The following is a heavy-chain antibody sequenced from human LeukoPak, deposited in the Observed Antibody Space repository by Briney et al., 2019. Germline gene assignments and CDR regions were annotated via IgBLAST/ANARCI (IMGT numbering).Heavy chain of an antibody. J-gene: IGHJ6*02. D-gene: IGHD6-13*01. V-gene: IGHV3-33*01. CDR2: IWYDGSNK. CDR3: ARAREGSSSWYRKYYYYGMDV. Sequence: PGGSLTLSCAASGFTFSSYGMHWVRQAPGKGLEWVAVIWYDGSNKYYADSVKGRFTISRDNSKNTLYLQMNSLRAEDTAVYYCARAREGSSSWYRKYYYYGMDVWGQGTTVTVSS. CDR1: GFTFSSYG.